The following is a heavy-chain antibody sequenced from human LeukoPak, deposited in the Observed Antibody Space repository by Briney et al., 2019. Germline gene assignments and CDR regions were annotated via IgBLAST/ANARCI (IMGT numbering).Heavy chain of an antibody. Sequence: GGSLRLSCAASGFTFSSYGMHWVRQAPGKGLEWVAFIRHDGSNKYYADSVKGRFTISRDNSKNTLYLQMNSLRAEDTAVYYCAKDLSSSSPHWGQGTLVTVSS. J-gene: IGHJ4*02. CDR1: GFTFSSYG. D-gene: IGHD6-13*01. V-gene: IGHV3-30*02. CDR3: AKDLSSSSPH. CDR2: IRHDGSNK.